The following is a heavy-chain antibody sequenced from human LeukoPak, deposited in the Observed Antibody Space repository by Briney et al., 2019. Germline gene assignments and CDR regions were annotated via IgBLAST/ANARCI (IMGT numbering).Heavy chain of an antibody. Sequence: GGSLRLSCAASGFTFSSYAMHWVRQAPGRGLEWVSYINGGSSPIYYADSVRGRFTISRDNAKNSLYLQMNSLRAEDTAVYYCVRDNPRCCGVVPANIDDYWGQGTLVTVSS. CDR1: GFTFSSYA. V-gene: IGHV3-48*01. CDR3: VRDNPRCCGVVPANIDDY. J-gene: IGHJ4*02. D-gene: IGHD2-15*01. CDR2: INGGSSPI.